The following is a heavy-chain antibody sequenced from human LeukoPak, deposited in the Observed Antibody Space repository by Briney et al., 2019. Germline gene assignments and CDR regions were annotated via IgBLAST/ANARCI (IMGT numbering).Heavy chain of an antibody. CDR2: ISSSGSTI. CDR3: AREFARIGGTDSSGYIPPYAFDI. Sequence: LSLTCAVYGGSFSGYFWSWIRQAPGKGLEWVSYISSSGSTIYYADSVKGRFTISRDSAKNSLYLQMNSLRAEDTAVYYCAREFARIGGTDSSGYIPPYAFDIWGQGTMVTVSS. CDR1: GGSFSGYF. V-gene: IGHV3-11*04. D-gene: IGHD3-22*01. J-gene: IGHJ3*02.